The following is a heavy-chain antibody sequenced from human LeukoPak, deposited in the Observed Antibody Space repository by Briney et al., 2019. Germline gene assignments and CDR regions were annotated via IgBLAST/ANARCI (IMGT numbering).Heavy chain of an antibody. V-gene: IGHV3-7*05. CDR2: INQDGSKK. Sequence: GGSLRLSCAASGFRVSSDWVNWVRQAPGKGLEWVANINQDGSKKYYVDSVKGRFTISRDNAKNSLYLQMNGLRAEDTAVYYCARDPDFLIGVAFDSWGQGTRVTVSS. D-gene: IGHD3-3*01. CDR1: GFRVSSDW. J-gene: IGHJ3*01. CDR3: ARDPDFLIGVAFDS.